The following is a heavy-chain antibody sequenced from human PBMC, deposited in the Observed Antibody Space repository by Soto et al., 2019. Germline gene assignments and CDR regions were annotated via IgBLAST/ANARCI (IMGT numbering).Heavy chain of an antibody. V-gene: IGHV4-30-4*01. CDR3: ARAVQGSDWYFDR. D-gene: IGHD3-9*01. CDR1: GGSISSTTYY. J-gene: IGHJ1*01. CDR2: IYYTGVT. Sequence: QVQLQESGPGLVKTSETLSLTCTVSGGSISSTTYYWSWIRQPPGKGLEWVGYIYYTGVTFYNPSLKSRLSISLATSKNQFSLRLTSVTAADTAVYYCARAVQGSDWYFDRWGQGTLVTVSS.